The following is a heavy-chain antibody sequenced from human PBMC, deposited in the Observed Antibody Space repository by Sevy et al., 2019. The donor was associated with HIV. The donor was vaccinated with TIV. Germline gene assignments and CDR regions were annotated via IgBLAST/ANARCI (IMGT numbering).Heavy chain of an antibody. V-gene: IGHV3-30*03. CDR1: AFTFSTYA. Sequence: GGSLRLSCAASAFTFSTYAMHWVRQAPGKGLEWVAVISYDDSHKYYADSVKGRFTISRDDSKSSLYLQMNTLRAEDTAVYYGARDAGYSVNWYPRFDPWGQGTLVTVSS. D-gene: IGHD6-13*01. J-gene: IGHJ5*02. CDR2: ISYDDSHK. CDR3: ARDAGYSVNWYPRFDP.